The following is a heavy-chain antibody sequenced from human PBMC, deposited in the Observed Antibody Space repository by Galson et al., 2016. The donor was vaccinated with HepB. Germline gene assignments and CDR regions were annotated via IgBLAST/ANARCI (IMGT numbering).Heavy chain of an antibody. V-gene: IGHV1-18*01. D-gene: IGHD5-12*01. CDR2: ISAYNGNT. Sequence: VKVSCKASGYSFTSYCITWVRQAPGQGLEWMGWISAYNGNTNFAQKFQGRVSMTTDTSTSTAFMELRSLRSDDTAVYYCARRPYSGHEYYYYGLGVWGQGTTVTVSS. CDR3: ARRPYSGHEYYYYGLGV. CDR1: GYSFTSYC. J-gene: IGHJ6*02.